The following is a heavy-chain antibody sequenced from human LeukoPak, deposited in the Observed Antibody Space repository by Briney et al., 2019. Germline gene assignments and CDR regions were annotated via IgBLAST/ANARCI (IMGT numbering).Heavy chain of an antibody. J-gene: IGHJ3*02. D-gene: IGHD1-26*01. CDR2: ISSSSSYI. CDR1: GFTFSSYS. CDR3: ARDSGWELLYAFDI. Sequence: KTGGSLRLSCAASGFTFSSYSMNWVRQAPGKGLEWVSSISSSSSYIYYADSVKGRFTISRDNAKNSLYLQMNSLRAEDTAVYYCARDSGWELLYAFDIWGQGTMVTVSS. V-gene: IGHV3-21*01.